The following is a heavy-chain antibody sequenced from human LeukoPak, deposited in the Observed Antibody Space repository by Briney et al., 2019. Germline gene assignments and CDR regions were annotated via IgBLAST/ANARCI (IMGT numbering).Heavy chain of an antibody. J-gene: IGHJ5*02. CDR3: ARDSSGANWFDP. V-gene: IGHV4-59*01. Sequence: SETLSLTCTVSGGSISSYYWSWIRQPPGKGLEWIGYIYYSGSTNYNTSLRSRVTISVDTSKNQFSLKLSSVTAADTAVYYCARDSSGANWFDPWGQGTLVTVSS. CDR1: GGSISSYY. CDR2: IYYSGST. D-gene: IGHD3-22*01.